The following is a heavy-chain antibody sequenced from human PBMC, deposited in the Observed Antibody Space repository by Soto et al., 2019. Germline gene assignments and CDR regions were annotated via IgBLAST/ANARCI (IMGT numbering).Heavy chain of an antibody. CDR1: GFTFSSYA. D-gene: IGHD3-22*01. Sequence: GGSLRLSCAASGFTFSSYAMSWVRQAPGKGLEWVSAISGSGGSTYYADSVKGRFTISRDNSKSTLYLQMNSLRAEDTAVYYCAKAGGYYRYYFDYWGQGTLVTVSS. V-gene: IGHV3-23*01. CDR3: AKAGGYYRYYFDY. J-gene: IGHJ4*02. CDR2: ISGSGGST.